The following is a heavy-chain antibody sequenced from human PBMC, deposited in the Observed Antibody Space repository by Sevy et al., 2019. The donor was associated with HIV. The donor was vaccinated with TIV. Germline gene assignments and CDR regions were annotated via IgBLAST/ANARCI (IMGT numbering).Heavy chain of an antibody. CDR1: GGSISSSSYY. CDR3: ARHYYGSGSYYFYYYMDV. J-gene: IGHJ6*03. V-gene: IGHV4-39*01. Sequence: SETLSLTCTVSGGSISSSSYYWGWIRQPPGKGLEWIGSIYYSGSTYYNPSLKSRVTISVDTSKNQFSLKLGSVTAADTAVYYCARHYYGSGSYYFYYYMDVWGKGTTVTVSS. CDR2: IYYSGST. D-gene: IGHD3-10*01.